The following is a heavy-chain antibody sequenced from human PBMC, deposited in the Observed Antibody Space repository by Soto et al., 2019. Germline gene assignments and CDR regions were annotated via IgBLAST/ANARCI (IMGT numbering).Heavy chain of an antibody. V-gene: IGHV3-23*01. CDR1: GFTFSSYA. CDR3: AKWAPEDCPSGVCYGRSYYGLDV. Sequence: EVQLLESGGDLVQPGGSLRLSCAASGFTFSSYAMSWVRQAPGKGLEWVSGISGSSDTTYYADSEKGRFSISRDTSKNTLSRQMRSLGAEDTGVYYCAKWAPEDCPSGVCYGRSYYGLDVWGQGTTVTVSS. CDR2: ISGSSDTT. J-gene: IGHJ6*02. D-gene: IGHD2-8*01.